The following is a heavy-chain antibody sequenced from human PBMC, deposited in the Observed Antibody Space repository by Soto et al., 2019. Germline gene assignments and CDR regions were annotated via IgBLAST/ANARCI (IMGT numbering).Heavy chain of an antibody. V-gene: IGHV4-34*01. CDR1: GGSFSGYF. CDR2: INHSGST. Sequence: PSETLSLTCAVYGGSFSGYFWNWVRQPPGKGLEWIGEINHSGSTKYNPSLKSRVTLSVDTSKNQFSLRVFSVTAADTAVYYCARDLSGHYYGMDVWGQGTTVTVSS. J-gene: IGHJ6*02. CDR3: ARDLSGHYYGMDV.